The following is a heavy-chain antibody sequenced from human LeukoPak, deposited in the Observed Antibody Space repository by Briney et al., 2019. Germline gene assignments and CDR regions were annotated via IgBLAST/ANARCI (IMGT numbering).Heavy chain of an antibody. J-gene: IGHJ4*02. Sequence: PSETLSLTCAVSGGSLSSYYWSWIRQPAGKGLEWIGRIYTSGSANYNPPLKSRVTMSVDTSKNQFSLKLRSVTAADTAVYYCARAAGELTFDYWGQGTLVTVSS. D-gene: IGHD1-26*01. CDR1: GGSLSSYY. V-gene: IGHV4-4*07. CDR3: ARAAGELTFDY. CDR2: IYTSGSA.